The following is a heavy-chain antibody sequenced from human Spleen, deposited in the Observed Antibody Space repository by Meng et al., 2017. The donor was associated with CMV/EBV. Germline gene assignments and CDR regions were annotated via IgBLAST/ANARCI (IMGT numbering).Heavy chain of an antibody. Sequence: DYYWSWNRQSPGKGLEWIGEINHSGSTNYNPSLKSRVTISVDTSKNQFSLKLSSVTAADTAVYYCARVPSLGYCSSTSCPRGTYFDYWGQGTLVTVSS. CDR2: INHSGST. J-gene: IGHJ4*02. CDR1: DYY. V-gene: IGHV4-34*01. CDR3: ARVPSLGYCSSTSCPRGTYFDY. D-gene: IGHD2-2*01.